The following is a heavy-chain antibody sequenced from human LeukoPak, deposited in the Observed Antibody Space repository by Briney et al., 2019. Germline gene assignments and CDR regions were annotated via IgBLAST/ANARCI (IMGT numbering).Heavy chain of an antibody. Sequence: PSETLSLTCTVSGGSISSGGYYWSWLRQHPGKGLEWIEYIYYSGSTYYNPSLKSRVTIAVDTSKNQFSLKLSAVTAADTAVYYCARDLTGYYRDWGQGTLVTVSS. CDR3: ARDLTGYYRD. J-gene: IGHJ4*02. D-gene: IGHD3-9*01. CDR2: IYYSGST. V-gene: IGHV4-31*03. CDR1: GGSISSGGYY.